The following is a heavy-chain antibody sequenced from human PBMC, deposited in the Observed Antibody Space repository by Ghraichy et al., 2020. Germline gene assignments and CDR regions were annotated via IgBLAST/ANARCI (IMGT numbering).Heavy chain of an antibody. CDR3: ARGYSNPKSAHNWFDP. D-gene: IGHD4-11*01. CDR1: GGSFSGYY. Sequence: SETLSLTCAVYGGSFSGYYWSWIRQPPGKGLEWIGEINHSGSTNYNPSLKSRVTISVDTSKNQFSLKLSSVTAADTAVYYCARGYSNPKSAHNWFDPWGQVTLVTVSS. CDR2: INHSGST. J-gene: IGHJ5*02. V-gene: IGHV4-34*01.